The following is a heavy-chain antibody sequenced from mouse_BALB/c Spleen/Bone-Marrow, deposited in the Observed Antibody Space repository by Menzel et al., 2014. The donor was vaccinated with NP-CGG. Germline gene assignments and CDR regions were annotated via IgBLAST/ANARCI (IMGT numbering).Heavy chain of an antibody. Sequence: EVNVVESGAELVKPGASVKLSCTASGFNIKDTYMHWVKQRPEQGLEWIGRIDPANGNTKYDPKFQGKATITADTSSNTAYLQLSSLTSEDTAVYYCARWGKLGRGYFDVWGAGTTVTVSS. D-gene: IGHD4-1*01. V-gene: IGHV14-3*02. J-gene: IGHJ1*01. CDR3: ARWGKLGRGYFDV. CDR1: GFNIKDTY. CDR2: IDPANGNT.